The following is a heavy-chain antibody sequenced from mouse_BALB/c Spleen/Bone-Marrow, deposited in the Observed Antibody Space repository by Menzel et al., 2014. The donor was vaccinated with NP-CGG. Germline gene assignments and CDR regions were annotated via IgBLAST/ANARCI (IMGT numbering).Heavy chain of an antibody. CDR1: GFTFSDYY. CDR3: ARQGIYYGYDPFAY. D-gene: IGHD2-2*01. CDR2: ISNGGGST. V-gene: IGHV5-12*02. Sequence: EVQRVESGGGLVQPGGSLKLSCATSGFTFSDYYMYWVRQTPEKRLEWVAYISNGGGSTYYPDTVKGRFTISRDNAKNTPYLQMSRLKSEDTAMYYCARQGIYYGYDPFAYWGQGTLVTVS. J-gene: IGHJ3*01.